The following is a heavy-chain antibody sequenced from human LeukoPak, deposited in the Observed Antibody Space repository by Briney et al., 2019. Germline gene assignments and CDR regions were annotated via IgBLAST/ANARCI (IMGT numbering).Heavy chain of an antibody. CDR2: ISYDGSNK. J-gene: IGHJ6*02. V-gene: IGHV3-30-3*01. Sequence: GGSLRLSCAASGFVFSNYPLHWVRQAPGKGLEWMAAISYDGSNKYYADSVKGQFTISRDNSKNTVYLQMNSLRAEDTAVYYCARDCIAVAGTPGWYYYYGMDVWGQGTTVTVSS. CDR3: ARDCIAVAGTPGWYYYYGMDV. CDR1: GFVFSNYP. D-gene: IGHD6-19*01.